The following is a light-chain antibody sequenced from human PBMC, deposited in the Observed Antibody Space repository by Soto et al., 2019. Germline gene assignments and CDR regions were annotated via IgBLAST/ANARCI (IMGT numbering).Light chain of an antibody. J-gene: IGKJ5*01. CDR1: QGISNY. CDR3: QQFNRYAIS. V-gene: IGKV1-16*02. CDR2: AAS. Sequence: DIQMTQSPSSLSASVGDRVTITCRARQGISNYLAWFQQKPGKAPKSLIHAASSLQSGVPAKFSRCGSGTDYTRTISRLQHEDAAACYCQQFNRYAISFGQGTLLEL.